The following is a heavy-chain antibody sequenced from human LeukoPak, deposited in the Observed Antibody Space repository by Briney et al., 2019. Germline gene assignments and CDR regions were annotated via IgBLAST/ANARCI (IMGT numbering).Heavy chain of an antibody. D-gene: IGHD3-10*01. CDR3: ARDNPGSYSHYGMDV. V-gene: IGHV4-30-4*01. Sequence: SETLSLTCAVYGGSFSSGDYYWSWIRQPPGKGLEWIGYIYYSGSTYYNPSLKSRVTISVDTSKNQFSLKLSSVTAADTAVYYCARDNPGSYSHYGMDVWGKGTTVTVSS. CDR1: GGSFSSGDYY. CDR2: IYYSGST. J-gene: IGHJ6*04.